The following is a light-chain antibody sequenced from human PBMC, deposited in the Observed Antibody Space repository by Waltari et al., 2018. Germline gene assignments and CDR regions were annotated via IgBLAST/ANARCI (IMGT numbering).Light chain of an antibody. CDR1: QGISSW. CDR2: KSS. J-gene: IGKJ1*01. Sequence: IQMTQSPSTLSASVGDRVHSTCPASQGISSWLAWYQQNPGKAPKLLIYKSSSLESGVPSRFSGSGSGTEFTLTISSLQPDDFATYYCQQYNIYWTFGQGTKVEIK. V-gene: IGKV1-5*03. CDR3: QQYNIYWT.